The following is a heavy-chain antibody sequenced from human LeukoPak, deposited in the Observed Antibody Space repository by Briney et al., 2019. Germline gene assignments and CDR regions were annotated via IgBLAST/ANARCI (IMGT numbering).Heavy chain of an antibody. CDR3: ARYCAGDCYEGMDV. V-gene: IGHV3-48*03. Sequence: RGSLRLSCAASGFTPSSYEMIWARQAPGKGLEWIAYISRSGTATLYAESVRGRFTISRDNSKKSLYLLMNSLGAEDTAVYYCARYCAGDCYEGMDVWGQGTTVIVSS. J-gene: IGHJ6*02. CDR2: ISRSGTAT. CDR1: GFTPSSYE. D-gene: IGHD2-21*02.